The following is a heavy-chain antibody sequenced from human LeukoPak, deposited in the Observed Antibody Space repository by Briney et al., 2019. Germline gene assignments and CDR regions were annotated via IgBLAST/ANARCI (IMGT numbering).Heavy chain of an antibody. D-gene: IGHD5-18*01. V-gene: IGHV3-48*03. Sequence: GGSLRLSCAASGFTFSSSEMNWVRQAPGKGVEWVSDISSSGTTIHYADSVKGRFTISRDNAKNSLYLQMSSLRAEDTAVYYCARGLDDGYSYGLDYWGQGTLVTVSS. CDR1: GFTFSSSE. CDR3: ARGLDDGYSYGLDY. J-gene: IGHJ4*02. CDR2: ISSSGTTI.